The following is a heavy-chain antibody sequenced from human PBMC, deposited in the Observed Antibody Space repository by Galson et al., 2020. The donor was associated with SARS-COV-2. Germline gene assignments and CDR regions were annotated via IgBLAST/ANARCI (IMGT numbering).Heavy chain of an antibody. Sequence: GGSLRLSCAGSGFTFSSYAMNWVRQVPGKGLEWVAFISGRGDITYYADSVKGRFTTSRDNSKNTVSLQMNSLGAEDTAVYYCARDLGSGQYFGWLRVGIDYWGQGSLVTVSS. V-gene: IGHV3-23*01. J-gene: IGHJ4*02. CDR3: ARDLGSGQYFGWLRVGIDY. D-gene: IGHD3-9*01. CDR2: ISGRGDIT. CDR1: GFTFSSYA.